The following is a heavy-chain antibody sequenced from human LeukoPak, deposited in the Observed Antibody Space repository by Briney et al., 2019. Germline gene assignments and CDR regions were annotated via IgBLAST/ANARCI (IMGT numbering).Heavy chain of an antibody. CDR2: INPNSGGT. D-gene: IGHD3-10*01. CDR1: GYTFTGYY. CDR3: ARSTPLSYYGSGSYRGFDP. Sequence: ASVKVSCKASGYTFTGYYMHWARQAPGQGLEWMGWINPNSGGTNYAQKFQGRVTMTRDTSISTAYMELSRLRSDDTAVYYCARSTPLSYYGSGSYRGFDPWGQGTLVTVSS. V-gene: IGHV1-2*02. J-gene: IGHJ5*02.